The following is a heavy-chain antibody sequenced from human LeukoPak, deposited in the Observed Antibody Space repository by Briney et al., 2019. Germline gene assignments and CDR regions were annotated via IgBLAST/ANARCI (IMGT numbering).Heavy chain of an antibody. D-gene: IGHD3-22*01. Sequence: SETLSLTCTVSGGSISSYYWSWIRQPPGKGLKWIGYIYYSGSTNYNPSLQSRVTISVDTSKNQFSLKLSSVTAADTAVYYCARRAPSYDSSGYPFDYWGQGTLVTVSS. J-gene: IGHJ4*02. CDR3: ARRAPSYDSSGYPFDY. CDR1: GGSISSYY. V-gene: IGHV4-59*01. CDR2: IYYSGST.